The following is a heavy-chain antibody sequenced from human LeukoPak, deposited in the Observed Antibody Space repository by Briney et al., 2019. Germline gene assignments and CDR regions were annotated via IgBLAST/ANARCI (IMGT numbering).Heavy chain of an antibody. V-gene: IGHV3-66*01. J-gene: IGHJ3*02. D-gene: IGHD5-12*01. CDR1: GFTVSSNY. CDR3: ARGGYSGYDFAFGI. CDR2: IYSGGST. Sequence: AGGSLRLSCAASGFTVSSNYMSWVRQAPGKGLEWVSVIYSGGSTYYADSVKGRFTISRDNSKNTLYLQMNSLRAEDTAVYYCARGGYSGYDFAFGIWGQGTMVTVSS.